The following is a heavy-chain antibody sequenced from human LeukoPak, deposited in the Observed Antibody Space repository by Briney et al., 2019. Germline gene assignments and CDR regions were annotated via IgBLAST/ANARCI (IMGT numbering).Heavy chain of an antibody. D-gene: IGHD2-2*01. CDR1: GYTFTGYY. V-gene: IGHV1-2*02. J-gene: IGHJ6*03. CDR3: ARDLGYCSSTSCLDYYTDV. CDR2: INPNSGGT. Sequence: GASVKVSCKASGYTFTGYYMHWVRQAPGQGLEWMGWINPNSGGTNYAQKFQGRVTMTRDTSISTAYMELSRLRSDDTAVYYCARDLGYCSSTSCLDYYTDVGGKGTTVTVSS.